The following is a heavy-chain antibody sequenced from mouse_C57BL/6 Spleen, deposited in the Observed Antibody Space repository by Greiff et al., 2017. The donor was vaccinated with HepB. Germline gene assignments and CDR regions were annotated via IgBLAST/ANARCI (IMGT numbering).Heavy chain of an antibody. CDR3: ARSHYDYYFDC. CDR1: VFYIKNTY. D-gene: IGHD2-4*01. CDR2: IDPANGNT. V-gene: IGHV14-3*01. J-gene: IGHJ2*01. Sequence: EVQLQESVAELVRPGASVKFSYTASVFYIKNTYMHWVKQRPEQGLAWIGRIDPANGNTKYAPKFQGKATITADTSSNTAYLQLRSLTSEDPAIYYCARSHYDYYFDCWAQGTPLTVSS.